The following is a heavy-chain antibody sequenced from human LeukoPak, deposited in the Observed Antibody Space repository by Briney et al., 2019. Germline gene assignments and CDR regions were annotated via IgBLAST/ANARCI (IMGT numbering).Heavy chain of an antibody. CDR1: GGSISSYY. Sequence: SETLSLTCTVSGGSISSYYWCWIRPPPGKGLEWMGYIYYSGSTYYNPSLKSRVTISVDTFKNQFSLKLSSVTAADTAVYYCARDSSSGWSFDYWGQGTLVTVSS. J-gene: IGHJ4*02. V-gene: IGHV4-59*12. CDR2: IYYSGST. CDR3: ARDSSSGWSFDY. D-gene: IGHD6-19*01.